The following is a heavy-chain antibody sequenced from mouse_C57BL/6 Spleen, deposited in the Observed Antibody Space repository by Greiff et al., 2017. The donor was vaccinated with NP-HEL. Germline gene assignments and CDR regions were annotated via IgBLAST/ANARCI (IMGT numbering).Heavy chain of an antibody. Sequence: EVKLVESGGGLVKPGGSLKLSCAASGFTFSSYTMSWVRQTPEKRLEWVATISGGGGNTYYPDSVKGRFTISRDNAKNTLYLQMSSLRSEDSALYYCARRFSSYFAMDYWGQGTSVTVSS. V-gene: IGHV5-9*01. CDR3: ARRFSSYFAMDY. CDR2: ISGGGGNT. J-gene: IGHJ4*01. CDR1: GFTFSSYT. D-gene: IGHD1-1*01.